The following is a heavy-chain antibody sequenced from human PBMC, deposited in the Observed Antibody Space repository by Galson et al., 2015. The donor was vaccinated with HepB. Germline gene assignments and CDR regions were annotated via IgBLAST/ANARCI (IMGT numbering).Heavy chain of an antibody. V-gene: IGHV2-26*01. CDR1: GFSLSNARMG. CDR3: ARIRDSSGYPFDY. CDR2: IFSNDEK. D-gene: IGHD3-22*01. Sequence: PALVKPTQTLTLTCTVSGFSLSNARMGVSWIRQPPGEALEWLAHIFSNDEKSYSTSLKSRLTISKDTSKSQVVLTMTNMDPVDTATYYCARIRDSSGYPFDYWGQGTLVTVSS. J-gene: IGHJ4*02.